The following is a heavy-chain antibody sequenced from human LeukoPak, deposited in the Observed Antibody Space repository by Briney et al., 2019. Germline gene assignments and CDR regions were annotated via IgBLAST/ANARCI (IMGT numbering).Heavy chain of an antibody. Sequence: ASVKVSCKASGGTFSSYAISWVRQAPGQGLEWMGRIIPILGIANYAQKFQGRVTITAGKSTSTAYMELSSLRSEDTAVYYCARRYYYGSGSYYDYYYGMDVWGQGTTVTVSS. CDR2: IIPILGIA. J-gene: IGHJ6*02. D-gene: IGHD3-10*01. CDR1: GGTFSSYA. CDR3: ARRYYYGSGSYYDYYYGMDV. V-gene: IGHV1-69*04.